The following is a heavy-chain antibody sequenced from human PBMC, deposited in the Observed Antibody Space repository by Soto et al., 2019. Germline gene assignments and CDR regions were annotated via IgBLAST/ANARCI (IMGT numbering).Heavy chain of an antibody. CDR1: GGSVSIGSYY. V-gene: IGHV4-61*01. J-gene: IGHJ6*02. CDR3: SREKTGGRMDV. Sequence: PSETLSLTCTVSGGSVSIGSYYWSWIRQPPGKGLQWIGYIYYRGSTNYHPSLQSRVTISVDSSKNQFSLKLSSVTAADTAVYYGSREKTGGRMDVWGQGTTVTVSS. CDR2: IYYRGST. D-gene: IGHD3-10*01.